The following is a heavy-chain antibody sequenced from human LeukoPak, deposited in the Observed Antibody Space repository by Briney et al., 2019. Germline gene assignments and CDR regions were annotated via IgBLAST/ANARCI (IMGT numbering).Heavy chain of an antibody. CDR3: VRDRDGDQPHFDY. CDR1: GDSVSSNSAA. CDR2: TYYRSKWYN. V-gene: IGHV6-1*01. Sequence: SQTLSLTCAISGDSVSSNSAAWNWIRQPPSRGLEWLGRTYYRSKWYNDYAVSVKSRITVNPDTSKNQFSLQLNSVTPEDTAVYYCVRDRDGDQPHFDYWGQGTLVTVSS. J-gene: IGHJ4*02. D-gene: IGHD4-17*01.